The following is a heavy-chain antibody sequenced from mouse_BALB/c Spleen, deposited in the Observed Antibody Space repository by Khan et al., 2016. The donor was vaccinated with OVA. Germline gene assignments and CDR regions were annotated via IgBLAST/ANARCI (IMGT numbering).Heavy chain of an antibody. CDR1: GYSITSDYA. CDR2: ITYSGST. CDR3: AKRYAMDY. J-gene: IGHJ4*01. V-gene: IGHV3-2*02. Sequence: EVQLQESGPGLVKPSQSLSLTCTVTGYSITSDYAWNWIRQFPGNKLEWMGYITYSGSTSYNPSLNSRISITRDTSKSQFFLQLNSVTTEDTATYYCAKRYAMDYWGQGTSVTVSS.